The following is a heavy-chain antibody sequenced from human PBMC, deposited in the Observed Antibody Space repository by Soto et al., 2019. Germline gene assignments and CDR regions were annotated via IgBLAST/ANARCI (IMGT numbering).Heavy chain of an antibody. J-gene: IGHJ4*02. CDR1: GYTFTNYG. Sequence: QVQLVQSGAEVKKPGASVKVSCKTSGYTFTNYGFNWVRQAPGQGLEWMGWINTDNGETNYAQKFQGRVTMTTDTSTSTAYMELRGLRSDDTAIYYCAASQQFAYWGQGTLVSVSS. V-gene: IGHV1-18*01. D-gene: IGHD6-13*01. CDR3: AASQQFAY. CDR2: INTDNGET.